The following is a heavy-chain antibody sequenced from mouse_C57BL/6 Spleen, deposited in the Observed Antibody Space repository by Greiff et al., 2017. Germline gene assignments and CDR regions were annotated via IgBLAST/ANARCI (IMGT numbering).Heavy chain of an antibody. Sequence: VQVVESGAELMKPGASVKLSCKATGYTFTGYWIEWVKQRPGHGLEWIGEILPGGGSTNYNEKFKGKATFTADTSSNTAYMQLSSLTTEDSAIYYCSRTGTGAMDYWGQGTSVTVSS. CDR3: SRTGTGAMDY. J-gene: IGHJ4*01. CDR1: GYTFTGYW. D-gene: IGHD4-1*01. V-gene: IGHV1-9*01. CDR2: ILPGGGST.